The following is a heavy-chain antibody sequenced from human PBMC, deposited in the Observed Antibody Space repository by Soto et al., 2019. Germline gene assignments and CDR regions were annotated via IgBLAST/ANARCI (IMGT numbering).Heavy chain of an antibody. J-gene: IGHJ6*02. Sequence: QVQLQESGPGLVKPSQTLSLTCTVSGGSISSGGYYWSWIRQHPGKGLEWIGYIYYSGSTYYNPYLKSRVTISVDTSKNQFALKLSSVTAADTAVYYCVRDLRFGDYYGMDVWGQGTTVTVAS. CDR2: IYYSGST. CDR1: GGSISSGGYY. V-gene: IGHV4-31*03. D-gene: IGHD3-10*01. CDR3: VRDLRFGDYYGMDV.